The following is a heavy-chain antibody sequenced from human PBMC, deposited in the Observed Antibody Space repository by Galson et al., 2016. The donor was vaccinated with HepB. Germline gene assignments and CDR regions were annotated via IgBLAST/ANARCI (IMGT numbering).Heavy chain of an antibody. CDR2: VKSKPDGGTT. CDR1: GFTLSNAW. V-gene: IGHV3-15*01. Sequence: SLRLSCAASGFTLSNAWMSWVRQAPGKGLEWVGRVKSKPDGGTTEYAAPVKGRFTISRDDSKNTLYLQMNSLKIEDTAVYYCTRYSYGSSDHWGQGTLVTGSS. D-gene: IGHD5-18*01. J-gene: IGHJ4*02. CDR3: TRYSYGSSDH.